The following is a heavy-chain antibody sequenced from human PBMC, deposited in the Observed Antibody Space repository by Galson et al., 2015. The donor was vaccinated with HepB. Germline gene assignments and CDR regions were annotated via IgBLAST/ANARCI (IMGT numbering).Heavy chain of an antibody. CDR2: ISRSSSTI. CDR3: SRDLRPYSDSSGLGY. CDR1: EFTFRGYR. D-gene: IGHD3-22*01. J-gene: IGHJ4*02. Sequence: SLRLSCAVSEFTFRGYRMNWVRQAPGKGLEWVSYISRSSSTIYYADSMKGRFTISRDNAKNSLYLQMNSLRDEDTAVYYCSRDLRPYSDSSGLGYWGQGTPVTVSS. V-gene: IGHV3-48*02.